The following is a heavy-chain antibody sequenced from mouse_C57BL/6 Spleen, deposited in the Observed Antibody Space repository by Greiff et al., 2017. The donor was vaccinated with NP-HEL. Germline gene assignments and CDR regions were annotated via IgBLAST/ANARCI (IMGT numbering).Heavy chain of an antibody. V-gene: IGHV1-72*01. D-gene: IGHD1-1*01. CDR3: AREGVRITTVVAPFAY. Sequence: VQLQQPGAELVKPGASVKLSCKASGYTFTSYWMHWVKQRPGRGLEWIGRIDPNSGGTKYNEKFKSKATLTVDKPSSTAYMQLSSLTSEDSAVYYCAREGVRITTVVAPFAYWGQGTLVTVSA. J-gene: IGHJ3*01. CDR2: IDPNSGGT. CDR1: GYTFTSYW.